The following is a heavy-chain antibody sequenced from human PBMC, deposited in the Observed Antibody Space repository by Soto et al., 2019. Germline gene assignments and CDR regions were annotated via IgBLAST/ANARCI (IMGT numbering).Heavy chain of an antibody. Sequence: SETLSLTCPVSGGSISSGGYYWSWIRQHPGKGLEWIGYIYYSGSTYYNPSLKSRVTISVDTSKNQFSLKLSSVTAADTAVYYCARGAAGDAFDIWGQGTMVTVSS. J-gene: IGHJ3*02. CDR2: IYYSGST. V-gene: IGHV4-31*03. CDR1: GGSISSGGYY. CDR3: ARGAAGDAFDI. D-gene: IGHD6-25*01.